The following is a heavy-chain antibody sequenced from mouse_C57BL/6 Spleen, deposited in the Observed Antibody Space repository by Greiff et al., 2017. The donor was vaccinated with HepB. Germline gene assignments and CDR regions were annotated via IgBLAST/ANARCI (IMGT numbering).Heavy chain of an antibody. D-gene: IGHD2-1*01. CDR3: AYGNSFDY. V-gene: IGHV1-82*01. Sequence: QVQLQQSGPELVKPGASVKISCKASGYAFSSSWLNWVKQRPGKGLEWIGRIYPGDGDTNYNGKFKGNATLTAAKSSSTAYMQLSSLTSEDSAVYFRAYGNSFDYWGQGTTLTVSS. CDR1: GYAFSSSW. CDR2: IYPGDGDT. J-gene: IGHJ2*01.